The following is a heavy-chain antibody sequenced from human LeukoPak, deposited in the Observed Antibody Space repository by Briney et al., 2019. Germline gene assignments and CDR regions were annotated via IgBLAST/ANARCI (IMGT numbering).Heavy chain of an antibody. J-gene: IGHJ4*02. CDR1: GFSFSSYG. V-gene: IGHV3-30*18. CDR3: AKDLGVGAYLLFDYITSGLDS. Sequence: QPGGSLRLSCAASGFSFSSYGMHWVRQAPGKGLEWVAVISYDGSNEYFADSVKGRFIVSRDNSKNTLYLQMNSLRPEDTAVYYCAKDLGVGAYLLFDYITSGLDSWGQGTLVTVSS. CDR2: ISYDGSNE. D-gene: IGHD2/OR15-2a*01.